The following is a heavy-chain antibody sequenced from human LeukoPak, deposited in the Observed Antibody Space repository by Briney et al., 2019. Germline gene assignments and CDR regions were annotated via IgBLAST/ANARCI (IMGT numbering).Heavy chain of an antibody. CDR2: INPNSGGT. J-gene: IGHJ4*02. D-gene: IGHD6-13*01. Sequence: ASVKVSCKASGYTFTGYYMHWLRQAPGQGPEWMGRINPNSGGTNYAQKFQGRVTMTRDTSISTAYMELSRLRSDDTAVYYCARDYNPYSSSWVFDYWGQGTLVTVSS. CDR3: ARDYNPYSSSWVFDY. V-gene: IGHV1-2*06. CDR1: GYTFTGYY.